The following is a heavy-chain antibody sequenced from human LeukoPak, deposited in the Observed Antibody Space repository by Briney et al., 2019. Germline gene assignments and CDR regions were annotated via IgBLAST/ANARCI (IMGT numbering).Heavy chain of an antibody. CDR1: GFTYKDYT. CDR3: AKDVGKWESLHFFDY. D-gene: IGHD1-26*01. Sequence: AGGSLRLSCVASGFTYKDYTMSWVRQAPGKGLEWVSGIGGSGDDTYYADSVKGRFTISRDNSKNTIYLQMNSLRVEDAAVYYCAKDVGKWESLHFFDYWGQGTLVTVSS. CDR2: IGGSGDDT. J-gene: IGHJ4*02. V-gene: IGHV3-23*01.